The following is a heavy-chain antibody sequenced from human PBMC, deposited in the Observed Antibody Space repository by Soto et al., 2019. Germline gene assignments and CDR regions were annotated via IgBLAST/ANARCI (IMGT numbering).Heavy chain of an antibody. CDR1: GFTFSSYW. CDR3: ATDLNWEQY. Sequence: GGSLRLSCAASGFTFSSYWIHWFRQAPGKGLVWVSRINSDGGSTSYVDSVKGRFTISRDNAKNTLYLHMNSLRAEDTAVYYCATDLNWEQYWGQGTLVTVSS. CDR2: INSDGGST. D-gene: IGHD7-27*01. J-gene: IGHJ4*02. V-gene: IGHV3-74*01.